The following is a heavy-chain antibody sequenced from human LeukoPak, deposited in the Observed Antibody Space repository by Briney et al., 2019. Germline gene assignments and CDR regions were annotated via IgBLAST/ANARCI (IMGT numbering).Heavy chain of an antibody. Sequence: PGGSLRLSCAASGFTFSYYSMNWVRQAPGKGLEWVSYISSSSSTEYYADSVKGRFTISRENAKNSLYLQMNSLRAEDTAVYYCARTSSIAAAAPCHYWGQGTLVTVSS. D-gene: IGHD6-13*01. CDR2: ISSSSSTE. CDR1: GFTFSYYS. CDR3: ARTSSIAAAAPCHY. V-gene: IGHV3-48*04. J-gene: IGHJ4*02.